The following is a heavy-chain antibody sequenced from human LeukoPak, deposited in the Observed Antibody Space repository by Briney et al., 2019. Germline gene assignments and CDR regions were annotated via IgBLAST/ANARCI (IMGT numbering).Heavy chain of an antibody. CDR1: GYSFSSDYY. V-gene: IGHV4-38-2*02. J-gene: IGHJ6*03. CDR2: IYHSGST. Sequence: SETLALTCTVSGYSFSSDYYWGWIRQPPGKGLEWIGSIYHSGSTYYSPSLKSRVTISADTSKNQFSLKLSSVTAADTAVYYCARDHGEEDYMDVWGKGTTVTVSS. CDR3: ARDHGEEDYMDV. D-gene: IGHD3-10*01.